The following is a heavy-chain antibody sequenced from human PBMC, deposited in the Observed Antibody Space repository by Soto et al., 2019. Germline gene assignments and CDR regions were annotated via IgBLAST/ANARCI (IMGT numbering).Heavy chain of an antibody. CDR1: GGSISSGGYY. J-gene: IGHJ5*02. Sequence: QVQLQESGPGLVKPSQTLSLTCTVSGGSISSGGYYWSWIRQHPGKGLEWIGYIYYSGSTYYNPSIKSRVTIAVDTSKNQFSLKLSSVTAADTAVYYCARDPAPSRYCSSTSCQTNWFDPWGQGTLVTVSS. CDR2: IYYSGST. V-gene: IGHV4-31*03. CDR3: ARDPAPSRYCSSTSCQTNWFDP. D-gene: IGHD2-2*01.